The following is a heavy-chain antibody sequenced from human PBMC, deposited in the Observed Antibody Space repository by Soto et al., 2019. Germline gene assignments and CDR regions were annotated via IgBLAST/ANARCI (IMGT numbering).Heavy chain of an antibody. J-gene: IGHJ6*02. V-gene: IGHV1-18*04. CDR2: ISAYNGNT. D-gene: IGHD4-17*01. Sequence: QVQLVQSGAEVKKPGASVKVSCKASGYTFTSYGISWVRQAPGQGLEWMGWISAYNGNTNYAQKLQGRVTMTTDTSTSTAYMELRSLRPDDTAVYYCARDFRNYGGNPYYYGMDVWGQGTTVTVSS. CDR1: GYTFTSYG. CDR3: ARDFRNYGGNPYYYGMDV.